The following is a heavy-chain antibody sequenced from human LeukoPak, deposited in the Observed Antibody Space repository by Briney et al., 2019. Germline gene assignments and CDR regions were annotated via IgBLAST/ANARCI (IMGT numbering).Heavy chain of an antibody. CDR3: VKDRTMVRGVTPGYFDY. CDR2: ISSNGGST. J-gene: IGHJ4*02. Sequence: GGSLRLSCSASGFTFSSYAMHWVRQAPGKGLEYVSAISSNGGSTYYADSVKGRFTISRDNSKNTLYLQMSSLRAEDTAVYYCVKDRTMVRGVTPGYFDYWGQGTLVTVSS. V-gene: IGHV3-64D*06. CDR1: GFTFSSYA. D-gene: IGHD3-10*01.